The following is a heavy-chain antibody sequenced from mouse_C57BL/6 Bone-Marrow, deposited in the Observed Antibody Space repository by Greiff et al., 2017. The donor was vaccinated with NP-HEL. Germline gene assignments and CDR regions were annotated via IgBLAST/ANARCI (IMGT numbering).Heavy chain of an antibody. V-gene: IGHV1-72*01. CDR1: GYTFPRYW. CDR3: ARCYYGPPYYFDY. CDR2: IDPNSGGT. J-gene: IGHJ2*01. D-gene: IGHD1-1*02. Sequence: VQLQQSGAELVKPGASVKLSCKASGYTFPRYWMHWVQQRPGRGLEWIGRIDPNSGGTKYNEKFKSKATLTVDKPSSTAYMQLSSLTSEDSAVYYCARCYYGPPYYFDYWGQGTTLTVSS.